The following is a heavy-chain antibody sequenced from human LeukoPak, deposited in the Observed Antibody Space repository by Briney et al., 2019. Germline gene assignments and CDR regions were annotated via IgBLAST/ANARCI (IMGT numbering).Heavy chain of an antibody. D-gene: IGHD1-14*01. Sequence: SVKVSCKTSGGTSASYDMNWVRQAPGQGLEWMGRIIPVLGATNYAQKFQGTVTLTADPATNTVYMKLSNLRSEDTALYFCASQSHRKAFDLWGQGTMVTVSS. V-gene: IGHV1-69*11. J-gene: IGHJ3*01. CDR3: ASQSHRKAFDL. CDR2: IIPVLGAT. CDR1: GGTSASYD.